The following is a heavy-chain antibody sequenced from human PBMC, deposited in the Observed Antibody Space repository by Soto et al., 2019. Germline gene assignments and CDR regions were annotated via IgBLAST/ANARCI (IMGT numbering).Heavy chain of an antibody. J-gene: IGHJ4*02. CDR1: GFTFSSYG. CDR3: ARDRAVAGTGGLDY. D-gene: IGHD6-19*01. Sequence: QVQLVESGGGVVQPGRSLRLSCAASGFTFSSYGMHWVRQAPGKGLEWVAVIWYDGSNKYYADSVKGRFTISRDNSKNTLYLQMNSLRAEDTAGYYCARDRAVAGTGGLDYWGQGTLVTVSS. V-gene: IGHV3-33*01. CDR2: IWYDGSNK.